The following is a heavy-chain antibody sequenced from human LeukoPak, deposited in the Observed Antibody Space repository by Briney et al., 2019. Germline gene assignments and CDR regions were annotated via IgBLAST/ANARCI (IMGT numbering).Heavy chain of an antibody. CDR3: ARPSAAAAGRMWSAFDI. Sequence: GASVKVSCKASGYTFTGYYMHWVRQAPGQGLEWMGIINPSGGSTSYAQKFQGRVTMTRDTSTSTVYMELSSLRSEDTAVYYCARPSAAAAGRMWSAFDIWGQGTMVTVSS. CDR1: GYTFTGYY. V-gene: IGHV1-46*01. D-gene: IGHD6-13*01. J-gene: IGHJ3*02. CDR2: INPSGGST.